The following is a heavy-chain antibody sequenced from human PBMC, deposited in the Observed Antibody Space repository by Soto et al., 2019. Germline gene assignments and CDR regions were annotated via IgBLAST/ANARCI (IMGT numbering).Heavy chain of an antibody. Sequence: PGGSLRLSCAASGFTFSIYAMSWVRQAPGKGLEWVSTITGNGGTSYADFVRGRFTISRDNSKNTLYLQMNSLRPEDTAVYYCEKDAPGSGWLSDYWGQGTLVTVPS. J-gene: IGHJ4*02. CDR2: ITGNGGT. D-gene: IGHD3-22*01. CDR1: GFTFSIYA. V-gene: IGHV3-23*01. CDR3: EKDAPGSGWLSDY.